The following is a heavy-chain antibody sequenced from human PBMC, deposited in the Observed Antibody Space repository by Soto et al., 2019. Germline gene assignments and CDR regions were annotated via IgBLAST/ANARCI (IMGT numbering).Heavy chain of an antibody. V-gene: IGHV1-2*02. CDR2: IGPETGAT. J-gene: IGHJ4*02. D-gene: IGHD3-22*01. CDR1: GYTFTCHY. CDR3: TTVSPYISDSPGHCY. Sequence: ASVKVSCKASGYTFTCHYLHSLRQAPEQGPEWMGEIGPETGATRYAHKFQGRVTITRDMSITTVYMQMNSLKTEDTAVYHCTTVSPYISDSPGHCYWGQGTLVTVYS.